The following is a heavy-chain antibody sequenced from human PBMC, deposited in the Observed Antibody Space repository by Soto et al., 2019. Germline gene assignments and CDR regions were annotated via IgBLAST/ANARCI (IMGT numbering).Heavy chain of an antibody. J-gene: IGHJ4*02. Sequence: LRLSCAASGFTFSSYAMSWVRQAPGKGLEWVSAISGSGGSTYYADSVKGRFTISRDNSKSTLYLQMNSLRAEDTAVYYCAKDSNSGKYYYDSSGYSILDYWGQGTLVTVSS. D-gene: IGHD3-22*01. V-gene: IGHV3-23*01. CDR2: ISGSGGST. CDR1: GFTFSSYA. CDR3: AKDSNSGKYYYDSSGYSILDY.